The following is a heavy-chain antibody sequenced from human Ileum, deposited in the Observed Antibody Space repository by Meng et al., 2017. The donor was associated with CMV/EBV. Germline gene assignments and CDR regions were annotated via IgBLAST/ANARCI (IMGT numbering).Heavy chain of an antibody. J-gene: IGHJ4*02. V-gene: IGHV3-21*01. Sequence: FPFRPFSVNWGRPAPGKGLEWVSSISSSSSYIKYADSVKGRFIISRDNAKNSLFLEMNSLRAEDTAVYYCARDADFWSGYYWTGFDYWGQGTLVTVSS. CDR3: ARDADFWSGYYWTGFDY. CDR1: FPFRPFS. CDR2: ISSSSSYI. D-gene: IGHD3-3*01.